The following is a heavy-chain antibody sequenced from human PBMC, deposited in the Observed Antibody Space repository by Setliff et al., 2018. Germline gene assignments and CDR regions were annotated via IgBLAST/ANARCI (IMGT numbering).Heavy chain of an antibody. J-gene: IGHJ4*02. CDR1: GGSISSGSYY. CDR2: FHTGGST. V-gene: IGHV4-61*09. Sequence: SETLSLTCTVSGGSISSGSYYWTWIRQPAGKGLEWIGHFHTGGSTNYNRSLRSRVSISVDTSKNQFSLKLNSVTAADTAVYYCARGAYIGLDYWGQGTLVTVSS. D-gene: IGHD4-4*01. CDR3: ARGAYIGLDY.